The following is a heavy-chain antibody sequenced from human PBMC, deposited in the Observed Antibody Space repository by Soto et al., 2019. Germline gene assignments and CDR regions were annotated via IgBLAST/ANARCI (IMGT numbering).Heavy chain of an antibody. V-gene: IGHV1-69*12. D-gene: IGHD3-3*01. J-gene: IGHJ4*02. CDR2: LIPFFGTA. Sequence: QVQLVQSGAEVKKPGSSVKVSCKASGGTFSSYAISWVRQAPGQGLEWMGGLIPFFGTANYAQKSQGRVTLTADAPTRTAYMELSSLRSEATAVYYCARVRVRFLEWLGSEGWGQGTLVSVSS. CDR3: ARVRVRFLEWLGSEG. CDR1: GGTFSSYA.